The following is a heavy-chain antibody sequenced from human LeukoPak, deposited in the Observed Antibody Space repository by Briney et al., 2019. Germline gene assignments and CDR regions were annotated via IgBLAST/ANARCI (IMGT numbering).Heavy chain of an antibody. CDR2: INHSGST. CDR1: GGSFSGYY. CDR3: ARGPYDFWSGYTKNWFDP. J-gene: IGHJ5*02. V-gene: IGHV4-34*01. Sequence: PSETLSLTCAVYGGSFSGYYWSWVRQPPGKGLEWIGEINHSGSTNYNPSLKSRVTISVDTSKNQFSLKLSSVTAADTAVYYCARGPYDFWSGYTKNWFDPWGQGTLVTVSS. D-gene: IGHD3-3*01.